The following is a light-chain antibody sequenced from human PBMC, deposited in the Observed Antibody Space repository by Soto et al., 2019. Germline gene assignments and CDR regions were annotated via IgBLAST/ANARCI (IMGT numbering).Light chain of an antibody. CDR3: QQRSNWPPNT. CDR1: QSVSSY. Sequence: EIVLTQSPATLSLSPGERATLSCRASQSVSSYLAWYQQKPGQAPRLLIYDASNRATGIPARSSGSGSGTDFTLTISSLEPEDFAVYYCQQRSNWPPNTFGQGTKLEIK. J-gene: IGKJ2*01. V-gene: IGKV3-11*01. CDR2: DAS.